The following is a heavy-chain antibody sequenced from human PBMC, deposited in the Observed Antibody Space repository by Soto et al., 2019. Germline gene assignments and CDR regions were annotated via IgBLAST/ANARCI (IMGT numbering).Heavy chain of an antibody. D-gene: IGHD2-21*02. V-gene: IGHV4-59*08. CDR2: IYHSGST. J-gene: IGHJ6*02. CDR1: GGSISSYY. Sequence: PSETLSLTCTVSGGSISSYYWSWIRQPPGKGLEWIGYIYHSGSTNYNPSLKSRVTISVDTSKNQFSLKLSSVTAADTAVYYCAREYCGGDCSRADYYYYYGMDVWGQGTTVTVSS. CDR3: AREYCGGDCSRADYYYYYGMDV.